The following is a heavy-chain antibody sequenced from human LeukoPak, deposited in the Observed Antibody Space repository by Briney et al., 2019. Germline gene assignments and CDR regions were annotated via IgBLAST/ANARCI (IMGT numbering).Heavy chain of an antibody. CDR3: TCYYDSSGYFW. V-gene: IGHV3-49*03. CDR2: IRSKAYGGTT. CDR1: GFTFGDYA. J-gene: IGHJ4*02. Sequence: GGSLRLSCTASGFTFGDYAMSWFRQAPGKGLEWVGFIRSKAYGGTTEYAASVKGRFTISRDDSKSIAYLQMNSLKTEDTAVYYCTCYYDSSGYFWWGQGTLVTASS. D-gene: IGHD3-22*01.